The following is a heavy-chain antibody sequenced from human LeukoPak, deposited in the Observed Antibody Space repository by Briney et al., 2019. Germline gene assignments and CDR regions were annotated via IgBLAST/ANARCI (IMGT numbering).Heavy chain of an antibody. CDR1: GGSISNYY. Sequence: SETLSLTCTVSGGSISNYYWSWIRQPAGKGLEWIGRIYTSGTTHYNPSLKSRVTMSVDTSKNQFSLNLSSVTAADTAVYYCAMSVEMATEYFDYWSQGTLVTVSS. D-gene: IGHD5-24*01. J-gene: IGHJ4*02. CDR2: IYTSGTT. CDR3: AMSVEMATEYFDY. V-gene: IGHV4-4*07.